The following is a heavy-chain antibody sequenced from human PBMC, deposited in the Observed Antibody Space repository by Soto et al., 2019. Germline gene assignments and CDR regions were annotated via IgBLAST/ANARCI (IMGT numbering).Heavy chain of an antibody. CDR1: GFSLSTSGVG. J-gene: IGHJ6*02. CDR2: IYLNDDK. V-gene: IGHV2-5*01. D-gene: IGHD6-13*01. Sequence: GLTLVNPTQTLTLTCTFSGFSLSTSGVGVGWIRQPPGKSLEWLALIYLNDDKRYSPSLKSRLTITKDTSKNQVVLTMTNMDPVDTATYYCAHSFSSSWPYYYYYGMDVWGQGTTVTVSS. CDR3: AHSFSSSWPYYYYYGMDV.